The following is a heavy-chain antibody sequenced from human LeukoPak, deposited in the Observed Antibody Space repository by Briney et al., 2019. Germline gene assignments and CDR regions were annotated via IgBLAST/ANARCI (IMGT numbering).Heavy chain of an antibody. CDR3: ARVGPGGSSSSLKVPGWAFDI. CDR2: ISSSSVTI. CDR1: GFAFSTYT. D-gene: IGHD6-6*01. J-gene: IGHJ3*02. V-gene: IGHV3-48*01. Sequence: PGGSLRLSCAASGFAFSTYTMNWVRQAPGKGLEWVSYISSSSVTIYYADSVKGRFTISRDNAKNSLYLQMNSLRAEDTAVYYCARVGPGGSSSSLKVPGWAFDIWGQGTMVTVSS.